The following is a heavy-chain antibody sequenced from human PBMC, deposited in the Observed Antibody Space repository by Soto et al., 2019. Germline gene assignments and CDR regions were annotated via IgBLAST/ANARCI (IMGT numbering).Heavy chain of an antibody. CDR2: INPKSGGT. J-gene: IGHJ6*02. Sequence: ASVKVSCKASGYSFTDYHIHWVRRAPGQGLEWLGRINPKSGGTSTAQKFQGWVTMTTDTSISTASMELTRLTSDDTAIYYCARGDSTDCSNGVCSFFYNHDMDVWGQGTTVTVPS. CDR1: GYSFTDYH. CDR3: ARGDSTDCSNGVCSFFYNHDMDV. D-gene: IGHD2-8*01. V-gene: IGHV1-2*04.